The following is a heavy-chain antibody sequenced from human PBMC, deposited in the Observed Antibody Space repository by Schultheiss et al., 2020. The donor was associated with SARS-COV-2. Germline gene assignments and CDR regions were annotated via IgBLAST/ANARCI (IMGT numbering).Heavy chain of an antibody. V-gene: IGHV4-59*08. Sequence: SETLSLTCTVSGGSISSYYWSWIRQPPGKGLEWIGYIYYSGSTNYNPSLKSRVTISVETSKNQFSLKLSSVTAADTAVYYCARNCGGDCYSSLAFDIWGQGTMVTVSS. CDR3: ARNCGGDCYSSLAFDI. CDR2: IYYSGST. CDR1: GGSISSYY. D-gene: IGHD2-21*02. J-gene: IGHJ3*02.